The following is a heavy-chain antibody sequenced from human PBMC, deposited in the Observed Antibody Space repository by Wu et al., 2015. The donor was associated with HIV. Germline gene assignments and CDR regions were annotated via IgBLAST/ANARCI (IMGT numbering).Heavy chain of an antibody. CDR2: ISTYTGDA. J-gene: IGHJ4*02. CDR3: ARTSEWAVGEPY. V-gene: IGHV1-18*01. Sequence: QVQLVQSGAEVKKPGASVKVSCKASGFTYNRYGISWVRQAPGQGLEWVGWISTYTGDAHYAQKFQGRVTLTTDTSTTTAYMELKTLTSDDTGVYYCARTSEWAVGEPYWGQGTLITVSS. D-gene: IGHD3-10*01. CDR1: GFTYNRYG.